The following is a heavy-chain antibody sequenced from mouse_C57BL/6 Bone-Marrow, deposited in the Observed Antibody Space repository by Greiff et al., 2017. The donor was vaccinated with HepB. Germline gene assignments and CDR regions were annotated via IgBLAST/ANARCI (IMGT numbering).Heavy chain of an antibody. Sequence: DVQLQESGPGLVKPSQSLSLTCSVTGYSITSGYYWNWIRQFPGNKLEWMGYISYDGSNNYNPSLKNRISITRDTSKNQFFLKLNSVTTEDTATYYCARDKDYGSWYFDVWGTGTTVTVSS. CDR3: ARDKDYGSWYFDV. V-gene: IGHV3-6*01. CDR2: ISYDGSN. D-gene: IGHD1-1*01. J-gene: IGHJ1*03. CDR1: GYSITSGYY.